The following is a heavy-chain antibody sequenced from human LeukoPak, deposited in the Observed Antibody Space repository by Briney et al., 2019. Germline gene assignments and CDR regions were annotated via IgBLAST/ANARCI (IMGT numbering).Heavy chain of an antibody. V-gene: IGHV4-39*07. J-gene: IGHJ4*02. D-gene: IGHD1-1*01. CDR3: ASLLSWNDY. Sequence: SETLSLTCTVSGGSISSSSYYWGWIRKPPGKGLEWIGSIYYSGSTYYNPSLKSRVTISVDTSKNQFSLKLSSVTAADTAVYYCASLLSWNDYWGQGTLVTVSS. CDR1: GGSISSSSYY. CDR2: IYYSGST.